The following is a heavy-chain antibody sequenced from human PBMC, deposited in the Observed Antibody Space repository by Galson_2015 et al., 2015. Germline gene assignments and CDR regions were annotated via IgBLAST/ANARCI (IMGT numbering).Heavy chain of an antibody. CDR1: GFTFGSYD. J-gene: IGHJ6*04. Sequence: SLRLSCAASGFTFGSYDMNWVRQAPGKGLEWVSYISSSGSTIYYADSVKGRFTISRDNAKNSLYLQMNSLRAEDTAVYYCARVAGITMVRGVIGVWGKGTTVTVSS. CDR3: ARVAGITMVRGVIGV. CDR2: ISSSGSTI. V-gene: IGHV3-48*03. D-gene: IGHD3-10*01.